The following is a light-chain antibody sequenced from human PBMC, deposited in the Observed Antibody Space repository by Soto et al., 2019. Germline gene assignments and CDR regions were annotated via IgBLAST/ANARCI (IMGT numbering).Light chain of an antibody. CDR1: QDIISY. J-gene: IGKJ4*01. Sequence: DIQLTQSPSFLSASVGDRVTITCRSSQDIISYLAWYQQKPGKAPKLLIYAASTLQSGVPSRFSGSGSGTEFTLTISSLQPEDFATYYCQQLNSYPSLTFGGGTKVEIK. CDR2: AAS. V-gene: IGKV1-9*01. CDR3: QQLNSYPSLT.